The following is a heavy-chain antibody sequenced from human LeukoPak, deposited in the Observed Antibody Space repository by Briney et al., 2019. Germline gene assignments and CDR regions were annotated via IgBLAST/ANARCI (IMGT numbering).Heavy chain of an antibody. CDR3: ARGSASGIYPIDY. CDR2: IHHSGST. J-gene: IGHJ4*02. CDR1: GYSISSGYY. Sequence: PSETLSLTCAVSGYSISSGYYWGWIRQPPGKGLEWIGSIHHSGSTYYNPSLKSRVTISVDTSKNQFSLKLSSVTAADTAVYYCARGSASGIYPIDYWGQGTLVTVSS. V-gene: IGHV4-38-2*01. D-gene: IGHD6-19*01.